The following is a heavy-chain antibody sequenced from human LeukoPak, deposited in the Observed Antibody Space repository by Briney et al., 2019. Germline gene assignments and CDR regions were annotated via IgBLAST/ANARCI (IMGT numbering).Heavy chain of an antibody. J-gene: IGHJ4*02. CDR3: AKETLDYYGSGSYHIDY. V-gene: IGHV3-23*01. Sequence: GGSLRLSCAASGFTFSGYAMSWVRQAPGKGLEWVSAIRGSGGSTYYADSVKGRFTISRDNSKNTLSLQMNSLRAEDTAVYYCAKETLDYYGSGSYHIDYWGQGTLVTVSS. CDR2: IRGSGGST. D-gene: IGHD3-10*01. CDR1: GFTFSGYA.